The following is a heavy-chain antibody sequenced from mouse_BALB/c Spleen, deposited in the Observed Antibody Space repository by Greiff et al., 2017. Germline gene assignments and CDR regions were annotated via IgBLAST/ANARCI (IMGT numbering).Heavy chain of an antibody. D-gene: IGHD2-1*01. CDR3: ARRGNGNYDY. J-gene: IGHJ2*01. Sequence: EVQVVESGGGLVQPGGSLKLSCAASGFTFSSYTMSWVRQTPEKRLEWVAYISNGGGSTYYPDTVKGRFTISRDNAKNTLYLQMSSLKSEDTAMYYCARRGNGNYDYWGQGTTLTVSS. V-gene: IGHV5-12-2*01. CDR1: GFTFSSYT. CDR2: ISNGGGST.